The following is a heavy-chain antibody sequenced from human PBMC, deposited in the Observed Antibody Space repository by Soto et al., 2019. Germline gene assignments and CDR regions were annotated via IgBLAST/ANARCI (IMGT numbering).Heavy chain of an antibody. CDR2: INAGNGNT. J-gene: IGHJ6*02. CDR3: ARFRVTTTGGDYYYGMDV. D-gene: IGHD4-4*01. CDR1: GYTFTSYA. Sequence: GASVKVSCKASGYTFTSYAIHWVRQAPGQRLEWMGWINAGNGNTKYSQKFQGRVTITRDTSASTAYMELSSLRSEDTAVYYCARFRVTTTGGDYYYGMDVWGQGTTVTVSS. V-gene: IGHV1-3*01.